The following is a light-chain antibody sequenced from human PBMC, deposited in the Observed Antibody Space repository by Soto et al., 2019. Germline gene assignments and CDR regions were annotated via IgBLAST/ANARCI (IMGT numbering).Light chain of an antibody. CDR3: QQGSDWPPTYT. CDR2: GIS. J-gene: IGKJ2*01. Sequence: EMVLTQSPATLSLSPGERVTLSCRASQSVSNSLVWYQQKAGQAPRLLLYGISYRATSVPARFSGSGSGTDFTLSISSLEPEDFAIYYCQQGSDWPPTYTFGQGTKLEIK. V-gene: IGKV3-11*01. CDR1: QSVSNS.